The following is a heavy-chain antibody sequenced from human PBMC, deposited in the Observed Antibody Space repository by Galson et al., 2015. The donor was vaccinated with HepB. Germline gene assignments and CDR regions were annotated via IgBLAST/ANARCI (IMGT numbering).Heavy chain of an antibody. J-gene: IGHJ4*02. V-gene: IGHV4-34*01. CDR1: GGSFSGYY. D-gene: IGHD2-21*02. Sequence: LSLTCAVYGGSFSGYYWSWIHQPPGKGLEWIGEINHSGSTNYNPSLKSRVTISVDTSKNQFSLKLSSVTAADTAVYYCARGPGMVTATYYFDYWGQGTLVTVSS. CDR3: ARGPGMVTATYYFDY. CDR2: INHSGST.